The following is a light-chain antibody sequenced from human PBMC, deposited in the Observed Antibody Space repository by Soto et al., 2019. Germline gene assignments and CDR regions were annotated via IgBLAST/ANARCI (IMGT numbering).Light chain of an antibody. V-gene: IGKV3-15*01. CDR1: QSVSGN. CDR2: GAS. Sequence: EIVMTQSPATLSVSPGERATLSCRASQSVSGNLAWYQQKPGQAPSLLIYGASTRPTGLPARFSGSGSGTELTLTISSLQSEDFAVYYCQQYNNLLLLFGQGTRLHIK. CDR3: QQYNNLLLL. J-gene: IGKJ5*01.